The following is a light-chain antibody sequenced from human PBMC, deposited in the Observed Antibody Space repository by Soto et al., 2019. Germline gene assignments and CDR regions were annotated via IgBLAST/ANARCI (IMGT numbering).Light chain of an antibody. CDR2: EVS. Sequence: QSALTQPPSASGSPGQSVTISCTGTSSDVGGYNYVSWYQQHQGKAPKFMIYEVSKRPSGVPDRFSGSKSGNTASLTVSGLQAEDEADYYCSSYAGSNFVVFGGGTKLTVL. V-gene: IGLV2-8*01. CDR3: SSYAGSNFVV. CDR1: SSDVGGYNY. J-gene: IGLJ2*01.